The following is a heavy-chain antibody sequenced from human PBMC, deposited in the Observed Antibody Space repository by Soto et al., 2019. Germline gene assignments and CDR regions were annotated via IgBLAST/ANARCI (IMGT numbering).Heavy chain of an antibody. CDR3: AREGWGSLLDH. V-gene: IGHV3-7*04. D-gene: IGHD7-27*01. CDR1: GFTFSTYW. CDR2: IRPDGREA. Sequence: EVQLVESGGDLVQPGGSLRLSCAASGFTFSTYWMTWVRQVPGQGLEWVAHIRPDGREAGYVDSVKGRFTISRDNAKNSLHLHMSRLRVEDTAVYYCAREGWGSLLDHWGLGTLVTVSS. J-gene: IGHJ4*02.